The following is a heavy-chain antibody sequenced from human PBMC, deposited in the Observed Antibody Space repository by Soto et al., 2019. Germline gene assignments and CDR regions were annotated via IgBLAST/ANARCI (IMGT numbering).Heavy chain of an antibody. J-gene: IGHJ4*02. CDR2: IIPTIGTT. V-gene: IGHV1-69*12. Sequence: QVQLVQSGAEVKKPGSSVKVSCKASGDTFTIFAISWVRQAPGQGLEWMGGIIPTIGTTNYAKRLQGRITITGDESTGTAYMELSSLQSEDTAVYYCARDLGSGYDPGDYWGQGTLVTVSS. CDR3: ARDLGSGYDPGDY. D-gene: IGHD5-12*01. CDR1: GDTFTIFA.